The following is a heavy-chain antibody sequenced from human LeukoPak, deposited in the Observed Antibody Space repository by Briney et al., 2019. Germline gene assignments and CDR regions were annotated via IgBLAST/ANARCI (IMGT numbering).Heavy chain of an antibody. CDR1: GGSISSSSYY. D-gene: IGHD3-22*01. Sequence: SETLSLTCTVSGGSISSSSYYWGWIRQPPGKGLEWIGNIYYSGSTYYNPSLKSRVTISVDTSKNQFSLKLSSVTAADTAVYYCARHPEYNYDSSGINAQVFDYWGQGTLVTVSS. CDR2: IYYSGST. CDR3: ARHPEYNYDSSGINAQVFDY. J-gene: IGHJ4*02. V-gene: IGHV4-39*01.